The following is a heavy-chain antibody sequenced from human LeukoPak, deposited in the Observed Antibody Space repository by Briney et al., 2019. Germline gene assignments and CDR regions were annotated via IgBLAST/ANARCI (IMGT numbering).Heavy chain of an antibody. CDR1: GFTFSSFA. CDR2: ISASGGST. V-gene: IGHV3-23*01. Sequence: PGGSLRLSCAASGFTFSSFAMTWVRQAPGKGLEWVSVISASGGSTYYADSVKGRFTISKDNSKNTLYLQMNSLRAEDTAVYYCASRRGFSYFDCWGQGTLVTVSS. J-gene: IGHJ4*02. D-gene: IGHD3-3*01. CDR3: ASRRGFSYFDC.